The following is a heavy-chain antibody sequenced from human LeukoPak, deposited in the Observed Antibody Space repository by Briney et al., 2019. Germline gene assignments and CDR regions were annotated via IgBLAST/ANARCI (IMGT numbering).Heavy chain of an antibody. V-gene: IGHV3-74*01. CDR3: ARVREAAAGFDY. J-gene: IGHJ4*02. D-gene: IGHD6-13*01. CDR1: GVTFSTYW. CDR2: INSDGSVT. Sequence: PGGSLRLSCAASGVTFSTYWMHWVRQAPGKGLVWVSRINSDGSVTTYADSVKGRFTISRDNAKNTLYLQMNSLRADDTAVYYCARVREAAAGFDYWGQGALVTVSS.